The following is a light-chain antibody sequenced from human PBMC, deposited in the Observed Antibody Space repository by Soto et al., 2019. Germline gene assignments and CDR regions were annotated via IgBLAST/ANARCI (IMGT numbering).Light chain of an antibody. CDR2: AAS. CDR3: QQYVTSSPRT. CDR1: RSFASSY. Sequence: EIVLTQSPVTLSLSPGERATLSCRASRSFASSYLGWYQQKPGQAPRLLIYAASTRATGIPDRFSGSGSATDFTLTISRLEPEDSAVYYCQQYVTSSPRTFGQGTKVEIK. V-gene: IGKV3-20*01. J-gene: IGKJ1*01.